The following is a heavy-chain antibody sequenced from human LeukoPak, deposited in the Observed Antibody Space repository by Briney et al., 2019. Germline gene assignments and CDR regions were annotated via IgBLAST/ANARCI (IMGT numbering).Heavy chain of an antibody. Sequence: PSETLSLTCSGSGASIDSGDSGGYYWAWLRQPPGKGLEWIGSVYYSGSLKYNPSLKGRVSISRDMSKNQFFLNLNSVNATDTAVYYCARRDYAAWFDPWGQGTLVTVSS. J-gene: IGHJ5*02. V-gene: IGHV4-39*07. D-gene: IGHD4/OR15-4a*01. CDR1: GASIDSGDSGGYY. CDR2: VYYSGSL. CDR3: ARRDYAAWFDP.